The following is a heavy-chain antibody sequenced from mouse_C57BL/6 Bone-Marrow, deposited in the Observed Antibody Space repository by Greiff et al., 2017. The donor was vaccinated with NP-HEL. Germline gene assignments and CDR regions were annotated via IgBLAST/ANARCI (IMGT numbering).Heavy chain of an antibody. CDR3: ARHYYSNYFDY. V-gene: IGHV5-6*01. CDR2: ISSGGSYT. D-gene: IGHD2-5*01. CDR1: GFTFSSYG. J-gene: IGHJ2*01. Sequence: EVQGVESGGDLVKPGGSLKLSCAASGFTFSSYGMSLVRQTPDKRLEWVATISSGGSYTYYPDSVKGRFTISRDNAKNTLYLQMSSRKSEDTAMYYCARHYYSNYFDYWGQGTTLTVSS.